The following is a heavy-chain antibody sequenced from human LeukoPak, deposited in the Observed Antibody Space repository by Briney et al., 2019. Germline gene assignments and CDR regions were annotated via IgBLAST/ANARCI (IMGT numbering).Heavy chain of an antibody. CDR2: INQDGSEK. CDR3: ARDGHPFDL. J-gene: IGHJ4*02. V-gene: IGHV3-7*01. CDR1: GCRFSSYW. Sequence: GGSLRLSCAASGCRFSSYWMSWVRQAPGKGLEWVANINQDGSEKYYVDSVKGRFTISRDNAKNSLYLQMNSLRAEDTAVYYCARDGHPFDLWGQGTLVTVAS.